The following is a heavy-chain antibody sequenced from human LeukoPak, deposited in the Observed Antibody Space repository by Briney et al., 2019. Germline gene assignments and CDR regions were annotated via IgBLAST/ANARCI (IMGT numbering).Heavy chain of an antibody. CDR3: ARERLAGDAFDI. J-gene: IGHJ3*02. V-gene: IGHV1-8*03. D-gene: IGHD6-25*01. Sequence: GTSVKVSCKASGYTFTSYDINWVRQATGQGLEWMGWMNPNSGNTGYAQKFQGRVTITRNTSISTAYMELSSLRSEDTAVYYCARERLAGDAFDIWGQGTMVAVSA. CDR1: GYTFTSYD. CDR2: MNPNSGNT.